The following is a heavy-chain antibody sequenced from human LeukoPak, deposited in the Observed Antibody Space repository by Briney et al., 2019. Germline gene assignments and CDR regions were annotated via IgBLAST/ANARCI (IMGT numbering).Heavy chain of an antibody. Sequence: SVKVSCKASGGTFSSYAISWVRQAPGQGLEWMGGIIPIFGTANYAQKFQGRVTITTDESTSTAYMELSSLRSEDTAVYYCAGNYGDESRAFDIWGQGTMVTVSS. CDR2: IIPIFGTA. J-gene: IGHJ3*02. V-gene: IGHV1-69*05. CDR1: GGTFSSYA. D-gene: IGHD4-17*01. CDR3: AGNYGDESRAFDI.